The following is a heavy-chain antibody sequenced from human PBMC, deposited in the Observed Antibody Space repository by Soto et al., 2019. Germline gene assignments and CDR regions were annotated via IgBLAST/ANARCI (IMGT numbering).Heavy chain of an antibody. CDR3: AKDFTASRRVAAVDP. D-gene: IGHD6-6*01. CDR2: ISYDGSNK. Sequence: PGGSLRLSCAASGFTFSSYGMHWVRQAPGKGLEWVAVISYDGSNKYYADSVKGRFTISRDNSKNTLYLQMNSLRAEDTAVYYCAKDFTASRRVAAVDPWGQGTLVTVSS. CDR1: GFTFSSYG. V-gene: IGHV3-30*18. J-gene: IGHJ5*02.